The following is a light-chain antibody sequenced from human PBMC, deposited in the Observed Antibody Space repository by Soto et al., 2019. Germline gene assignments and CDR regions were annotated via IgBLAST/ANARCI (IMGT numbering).Light chain of an antibody. CDR2: AAS. CDR3: QQSYSTLGT. V-gene: IGKV1-39*01. CDR1: HSINNY. Sequence: IQMTQSPSSLSASVGDRVIITCRSDHSINNYLNWYQQRPGKVPKLLIYAASTLQSGVPSRCSGSGSGRVFTLTINSLQTEDFATYYCQQSYSTLGTVGRGTRVEI. J-gene: IGKJ2*01.